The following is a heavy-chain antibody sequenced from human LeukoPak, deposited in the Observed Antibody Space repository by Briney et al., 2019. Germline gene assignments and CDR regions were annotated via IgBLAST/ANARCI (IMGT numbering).Heavy chain of an antibody. Sequence: GGSLRLSCAASGFTFSSYNMNWVRQAPGKGLEWVSSISSSSDYIYYADSVKGRFTISRDNAKNSLYLQMNSLRAEDTAVYYCARGVVFDYWGQGTLVTVSS. CDR2: ISSSSDYI. J-gene: IGHJ4*02. CDR3: ARGVVFDY. D-gene: IGHD2-15*01. CDR1: GFTFSSYN. V-gene: IGHV3-21*01.